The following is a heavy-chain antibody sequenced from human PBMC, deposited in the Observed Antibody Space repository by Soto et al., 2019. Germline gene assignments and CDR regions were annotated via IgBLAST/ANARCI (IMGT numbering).Heavy chain of an antibody. Sequence: PSETLSLTCTVSGGSISSSSYYWGWIRQPPGKGLEWIGSIYYSGSTYYNPSLKSRVTISVDTSKNQFSLKLSSVTAADTAVYYCARHIGWFGELLTYYYYYYGMDVWGQGTTVTVSS. CDR3: ARHIGWFGELLTYYYYYYGMDV. V-gene: IGHV4-39*01. D-gene: IGHD3-10*01. CDR2: IYYSGST. J-gene: IGHJ6*02. CDR1: GGSISSSSYY.